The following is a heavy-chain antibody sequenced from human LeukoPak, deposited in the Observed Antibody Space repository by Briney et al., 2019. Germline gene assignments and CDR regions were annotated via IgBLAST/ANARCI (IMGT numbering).Heavy chain of an antibody. CDR3: ARTGSSWRFDY. J-gene: IGHJ4*02. CDR1: GGTFSSYA. D-gene: IGHD6-13*01. V-gene: IGHV1-69*04. Sequence: SVKVSCKASGGTFSSYAISWVRQAPGQGLEWMGRIIPILGIANYAQRFQGRVTITADKSTSTAYMELSSLRSEDTAVYYCARTGSSWRFDYWGQGTLVTVSS. CDR2: IIPILGIA.